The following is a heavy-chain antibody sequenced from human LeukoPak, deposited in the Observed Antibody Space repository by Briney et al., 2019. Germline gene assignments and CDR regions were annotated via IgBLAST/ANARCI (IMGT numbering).Heavy chain of an antibody. CDR1: GGSFSGYY. CDR3: ARRSGGYSSSSRGGRSDY. D-gene: IGHD6-6*01. V-gene: IGHV4-34*01. CDR2: INHSGST. Sequence: SETLSLTCAVYGGSFSGYYWSWIRQPPGKGLEWIGEINHSGSTNYNPSLKSRVTISVDTSKNQFSLKLSSVTAADTAVYYCARRSGGYSSSSRGGRSDYWGQGTLVTVSS. J-gene: IGHJ4*02.